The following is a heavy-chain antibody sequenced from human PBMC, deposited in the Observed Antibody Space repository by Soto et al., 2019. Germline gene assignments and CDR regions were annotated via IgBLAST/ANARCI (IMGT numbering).Heavy chain of an antibody. CDR3: ARTTSPAPFYDASADYER. Sequence: QVQLQESGPGLVKPSQTLSLTCTVSGGSISNDNYYWSWIRQPPGKGLEWIAYIYYSGSTYYNPSLKSRLTISVDPSKNQFSLKLSSVTAADTAVYYCARTTSPAPFYDASADYERRGQGTLVAVSS. CDR1: GGSISNDNYY. J-gene: IGHJ4*02. CDR2: IYYSGST. D-gene: IGHD3-22*01. V-gene: IGHV4-30-4*01.